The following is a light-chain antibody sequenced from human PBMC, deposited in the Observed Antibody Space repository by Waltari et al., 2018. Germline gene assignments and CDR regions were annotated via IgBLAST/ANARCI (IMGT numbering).Light chain of an antibody. CDR2: EGN. CDR3: CSYAGSSTFPYV. CDR1: SSDVGGYNL. Sequence: QYALTQPASVSGSPGQSITISCTGTSSDVGGYNLVSWYQQHPGKAPKLMIYEGNKRPSGVSNRFSGSKSGNTASLTISGLQAEDEADYYCCSYAGSSTFPYVFGTGTKVTVL. J-gene: IGLJ1*01. V-gene: IGLV2-23*03.